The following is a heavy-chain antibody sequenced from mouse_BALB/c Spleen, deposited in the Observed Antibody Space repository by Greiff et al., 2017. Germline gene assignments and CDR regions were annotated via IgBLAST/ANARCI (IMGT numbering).Heavy chain of an antibody. CDR3: TRMGARALSFDY. CDR2: IYPGSGST. V-gene: IGHV1S22*01. J-gene: IGHJ2*01. CDR1: GYTFTSYW. D-gene: IGHD3-1*01. Sequence: LQQPGSELVRPGASVKLSCKASGYTFTSYWMHWVKQRPGQGLEWIGNIYPGSGSTNYDEKFKSKATLTVDTSSSTAYMQLSSLTSEDSAVYYCTRMGARALSFDYWGQGTTLTVSS.